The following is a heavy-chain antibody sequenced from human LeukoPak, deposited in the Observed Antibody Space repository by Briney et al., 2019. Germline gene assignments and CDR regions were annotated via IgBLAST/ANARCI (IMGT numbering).Heavy chain of an antibody. D-gene: IGHD4-17*01. CDR2: VSYTGST. CDR3: ARGAPGVTTFDY. J-gene: IGHJ4*02. V-gene: IGHV4-59*01. Sequence: SETLSLTCTVSGDSFRCCYWNWIRQSPGKGLEWIGYVSYTGSTKYNPALKSRLTISADTSQNQFSLKLNSVTAADTAVYYCARGAPGVTTFDYWGQGTLVTVSS. CDR1: GDSFRCCY.